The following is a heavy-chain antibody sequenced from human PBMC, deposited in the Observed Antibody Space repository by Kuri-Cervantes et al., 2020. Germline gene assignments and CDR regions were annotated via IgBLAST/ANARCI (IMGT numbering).Heavy chain of an antibody. V-gene: IGHV3-21*01. CDR2: ISSSSSYI. D-gene: IGHD3-3*01. CDR1: GFTFSNRD. CDR3: AREYWTIFGVVTMGYYFDY. Sequence: GGSLRLSCAASGFTFSNRDMTRVHKAPGKGLEWVSSISSSSSYIYYADSVKGRFTNSRDDAKNPLYMQMNSLRSDDTTVYYCAREYWTIFGVVTMGYYFDYWGQGTLVTVSS. J-gene: IGHJ4*02.